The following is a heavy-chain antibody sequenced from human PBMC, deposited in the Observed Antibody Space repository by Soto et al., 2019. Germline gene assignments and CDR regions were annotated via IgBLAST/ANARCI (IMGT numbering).Heavy chain of an antibody. Sequence: EVQLLESGGHLVQPGGSLRLSWAASGFIFTTYTMNWVRQVPGKGLEWVSGISQHGDQPWYTDSVKGRFPISRDNSKNFLFLQMNNQRGVDTGLYYCATVRQPDGIWSFDYWGQGGPVTVSS. CDR3: ATVRQPDGIWSFDY. D-gene: IGHD1-20*01. CDR2: ISQHGDQP. CDR1: GFIFTTYT. J-gene: IGHJ4*02. V-gene: IGHV3-23*01.